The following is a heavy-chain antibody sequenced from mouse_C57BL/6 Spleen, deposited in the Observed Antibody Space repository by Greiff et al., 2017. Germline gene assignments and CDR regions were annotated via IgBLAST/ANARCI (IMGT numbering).Heavy chain of an antibody. CDR3: ASQDLYDREGWFDY. Sequence: VQLMESGAELVRPGASVKLSCKASGYTFTGYCISWVKQRTGQGLEWIGEIYPGSGNTYYNEKFKGKATLTADKSSSTAYMQLRSLTSEDSAVYFGASQDLYDREGWFDYWGQGTTLTVSA. D-gene: IGHD2-12*01. J-gene: IGHJ2*01. V-gene: IGHV1-81*01. CDR2: IYPGSGNT. CDR1: GYTFTGYC.